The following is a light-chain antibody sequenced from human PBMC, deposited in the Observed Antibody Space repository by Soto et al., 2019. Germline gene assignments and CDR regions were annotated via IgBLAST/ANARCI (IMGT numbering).Light chain of an antibody. CDR3: QQYGSSPPYT. CDR2: GAS. CDR1: QIVSSDH. Sequence: EIVLTQSPGTLSLSPGERATLSCRASQIVSSDHLAWYQQKPGQAPRLLIYGASNRPIGIPDRFSGSGSGTDFTLTISRLEPEDFAVYCCQQYGSSPPYTFGQGTKLEIK. V-gene: IGKV3-20*01. J-gene: IGKJ2*01.